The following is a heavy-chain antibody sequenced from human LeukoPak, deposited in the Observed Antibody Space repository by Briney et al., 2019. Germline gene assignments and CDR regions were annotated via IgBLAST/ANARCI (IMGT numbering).Heavy chain of an antibody. J-gene: IGHJ5*02. CDR1: GFTFSSYW. Sequence: GGSLRLSCAASGFTFSSYWMSWVRQAPGKGLERVANIKQDGSEKYYVDSVKGRFTISRDNAKNSLYLQMNSLRAEDTAVYYCARGHIVVVVAEFWFDPWGQGTLVTVSS. D-gene: IGHD2-15*01. V-gene: IGHV3-7*01. CDR3: ARGHIVVVVAEFWFDP. CDR2: IKQDGSEK.